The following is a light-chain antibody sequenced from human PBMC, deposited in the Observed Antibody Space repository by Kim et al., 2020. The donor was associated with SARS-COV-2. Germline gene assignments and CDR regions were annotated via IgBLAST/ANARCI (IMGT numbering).Light chain of an antibody. J-gene: IGLJ3*02. V-gene: IGLV1-40*01. CDR2: ANT. CDR1: SFNIGAGHN. CDR3: LSFDNNLSGWV. Sequence: HRVAMSCPGSSFNIGAGHNVNWYQQLPGSVPKLLIYANTIRPSGVPDRFSGSKSGSSASLAITGLRAEDEADYYCLSFDNNLSGWVFGGGTQLTVL.